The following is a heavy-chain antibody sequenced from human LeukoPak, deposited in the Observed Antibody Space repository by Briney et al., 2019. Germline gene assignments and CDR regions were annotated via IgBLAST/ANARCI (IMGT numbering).Heavy chain of an antibody. CDR3: ARDRGRIGYYYYYMDV. D-gene: IGHD3-16*01. J-gene: IGHJ6*03. Sequence: PGGSLRLSCAASGFTVSSNYMSWVRQAPGKGLEWVSVIYSGGSTYYADSVKGRFTISRGNSKNTLYLQMNSLRAEDTAVYYCARDRGRIGYYYYYMDVWGKGTTVTVSS. CDR2: IYSGGST. CDR1: GFTVSSNY. V-gene: IGHV3-66*02.